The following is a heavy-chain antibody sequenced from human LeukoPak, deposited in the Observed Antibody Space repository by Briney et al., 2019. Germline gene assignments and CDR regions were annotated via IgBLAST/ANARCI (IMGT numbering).Heavy chain of an antibody. V-gene: IGHV4-59*11. J-gene: IGHJ4*02. CDR1: GGSISSHY. CDR2: TSYSGST. D-gene: IGHD2-2*02. CDR3: ARGSAILTYYFEY. Sequence: SETLSLTCTASGGSISSHYWSWIRQSPGKGLEWIGYTSYSGSTNYNPSLKSRVTISVDTSKNQFSLKLTSVTAADTAVYYCARGSAILTYYFEYWGQGTLVTVSS.